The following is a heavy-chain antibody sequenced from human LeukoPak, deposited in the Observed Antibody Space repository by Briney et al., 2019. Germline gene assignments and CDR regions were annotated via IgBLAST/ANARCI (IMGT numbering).Heavy chain of an antibody. Sequence: ASVKVSCKASGDTFTGYYMHSVRQAPGQGLEWMGWINPNSGGTNYAQKFQGRVTMTRDTSISTAYMELSRLRSDDTAVYYCARDGGDYGENAFDIWGQGTMVTVSS. CDR2: INPNSGGT. D-gene: IGHD4-17*01. CDR1: GDTFTGYY. J-gene: IGHJ3*02. CDR3: ARDGGDYGENAFDI. V-gene: IGHV1-2*02.